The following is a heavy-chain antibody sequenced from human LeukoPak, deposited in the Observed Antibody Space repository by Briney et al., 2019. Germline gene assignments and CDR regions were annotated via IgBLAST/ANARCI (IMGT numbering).Heavy chain of an antibody. J-gene: IGHJ3*02. CDR1: GGTFSSYA. CDR2: IIPIFGTA. Sequence: ASVKVSCKASGGTFSSYAISWVRQAPGQGLEWMGGIIPIFGTANYAQKFQGRVTITTDESTSTAYMELSSLRSEDTAVYYCATRAYGSGSYYYDAFDIWGQGTMVTVSS. CDR3: ATRAYGSGSYYYDAFDI. D-gene: IGHD3-10*01. V-gene: IGHV1-69*05.